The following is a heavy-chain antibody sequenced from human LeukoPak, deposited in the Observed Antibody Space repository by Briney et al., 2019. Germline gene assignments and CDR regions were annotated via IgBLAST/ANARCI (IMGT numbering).Heavy chain of an antibody. CDR2: TYSGGHK. CDR1: GFTVSSNY. Sequence: AGGSLRLSCAASGFTVSSNYMTWVRQAPGKGLEWVSVTYSGGHKYYADSVKGRFTISTDNSKNTVYLQMNSLRAEDTAVYYCAKMNLYCSGGSCYSWQGDFDYWGQGTLVTVSS. V-gene: IGHV3-66*01. CDR3: AKMNLYCSGGSCYSWQGDFDY. J-gene: IGHJ4*02. D-gene: IGHD2-15*01.